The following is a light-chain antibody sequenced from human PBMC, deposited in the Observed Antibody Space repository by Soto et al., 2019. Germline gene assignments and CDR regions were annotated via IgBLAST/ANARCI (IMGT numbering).Light chain of an antibody. J-gene: IGKJ1*01. Sequence: DTMLTQSPGTLSLTSGERSTRACRFSQSISGTYLAWYQQKPGQAPRLLIYSASTRATGIPDRFSGSGSGTDFTLTISRLEPEDFAVYYCQQDGSSPSTFGRGTKVDIK. V-gene: IGKV3-20*01. CDR2: SAS. CDR1: QSISGTY. CDR3: QQDGSSPST.